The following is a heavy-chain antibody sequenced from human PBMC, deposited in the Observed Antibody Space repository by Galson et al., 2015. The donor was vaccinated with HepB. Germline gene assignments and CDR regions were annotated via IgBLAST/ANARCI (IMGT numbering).Heavy chain of an antibody. Sequence: SVKVSCKASGNTFSRYSMNWVRQAPGQGLEWMGWINTNTGNPTYAQGFTGRFVFSLDTSVSTAYLQISSLKAEDTAVYYCASTRLKKGYYDSSGYYGPDHMDVWGQGTTVTVSS. D-gene: IGHD3-22*01. CDR3: ASTRLKKGYYDSSGYYGPDHMDV. V-gene: IGHV7-4-1*02. CDR1: GNTFSRYS. CDR2: INTNTGNP. J-gene: IGHJ6*02.